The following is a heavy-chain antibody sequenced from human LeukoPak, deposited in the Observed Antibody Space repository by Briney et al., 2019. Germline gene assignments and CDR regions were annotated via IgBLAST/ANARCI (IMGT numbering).Heavy chain of an antibody. CDR3: ASASIWFGESPPQY. Sequence: GGSLRLSCAASGFTVSSNYMSWVRQAPGKGLEWVSVICSGGSTYYADSVRGRFTISRHNSKNTLYLQMNSLRAEDTAVYYCASASIWFGESPPQYWGQGTLVTVSS. D-gene: IGHD3-10*01. CDR1: GFTVSSNY. CDR2: ICSGGST. J-gene: IGHJ4*02. V-gene: IGHV3-53*04.